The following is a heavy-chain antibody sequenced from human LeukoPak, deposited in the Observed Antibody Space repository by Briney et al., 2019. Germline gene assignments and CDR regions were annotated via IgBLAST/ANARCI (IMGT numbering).Heavy chain of an antibody. J-gene: IGHJ4*02. D-gene: IGHD6-13*01. CDR3: AKDYSSSWLNFDY. Sequence: PGGSLRLSCAASGFTFSSYAMSWVRQAPGKGLEWVSAISGSGSSTYYADSVKGRFTISRDNSKNTLYLQMNSLRAEDTAVYYCAKDYSSSWLNFDYWGQGTLVTVSS. V-gene: IGHV3-23*01. CDR1: GFTFSSYA. CDR2: ISGSGSST.